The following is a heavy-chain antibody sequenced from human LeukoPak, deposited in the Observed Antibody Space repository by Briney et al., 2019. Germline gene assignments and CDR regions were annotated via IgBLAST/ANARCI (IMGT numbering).Heavy chain of an antibody. CDR2: IYNSGTT. CDR3: ARGPKMATTRYYYYYGMDV. Sequence: PSETLSLTCSVSGASISPSYWSWLRQPPGRGLEWIGYIYNSGTTNYNTSLASRVTISLDTSKNQFSLRLSSVSAVDTAVYYCARGPKMATTRYYYYYGMDVWGQGTTVTVSS. CDR1: GASISPSY. J-gene: IGHJ6*02. D-gene: IGHD5-24*01. V-gene: IGHV4-59*01.